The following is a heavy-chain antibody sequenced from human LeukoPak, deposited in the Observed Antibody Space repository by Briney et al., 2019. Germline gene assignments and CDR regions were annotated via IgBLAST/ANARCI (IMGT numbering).Heavy chain of an antibody. J-gene: IGHJ5*02. CDR1: AGSISSYY. D-gene: IGHD1-26*01. CDR3: ARGLVGTTGEQNWFDP. Sequence: PSETLPLTCTVSAGSISSYYWSWIRQPAGKGLEWIGRIYTSGSTNYNPSLKSRVTISVGKSKNQFSLKLSSVTAADTAVYYCARGLVGTTGEQNWFDPWGQGTLVTVSS. CDR2: IYTSGST. V-gene: IGHV4-4*07.